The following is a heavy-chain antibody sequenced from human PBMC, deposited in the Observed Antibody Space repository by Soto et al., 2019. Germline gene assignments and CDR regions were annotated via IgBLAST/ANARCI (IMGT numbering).Heavy chain of an antibody. D-gene: IGHD2-2*01. J-gene: IGHJ6*02. V-gene: IGHV3-30*18. CDR3: VKAVGYCSSSSCRDYYYYYGMDV. Sequence: GGSLRLSCAASGFTFNNYGMHWVRQAPGKGLEWVAVISYDGGNKYHADSMKGRFTISRDNSKNTLYLQMNSLRPGDTAVYYCVKAVGYCSSSSCRDYYYYYGMDVWGQGTTVTVSS. CDR2: ISYDGGNK. CDR1: GFTFNNYG.